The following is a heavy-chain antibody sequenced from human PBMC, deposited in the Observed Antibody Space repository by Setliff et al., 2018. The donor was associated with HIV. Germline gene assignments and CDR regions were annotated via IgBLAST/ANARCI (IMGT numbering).Heavy chain of an antibody. J-gene: IGHJ6*03. CDR1: GGSINNYY. D-gene: IGHD2-15*01. CDR2: IYYTGNT. V-gene: IGHV4-59*08. CDR3: ARRSGASYYSEFYYYMDV. Sequence: SETLSLTCSVSGGSINNYYWSWIRLTPGKGLQWIGCIYYTGNTNYNPSLKSRVTMSVDTSNNQFSLKLTSVTAVDSAVYYCARRSGASYYSEFYYYMDVWGKGTTVTVSS.